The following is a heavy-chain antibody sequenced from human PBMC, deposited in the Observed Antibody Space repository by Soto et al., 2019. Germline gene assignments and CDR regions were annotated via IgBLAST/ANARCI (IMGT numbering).Heavy chain of an antibody. CDR3: ARDLDYGDYEYYFDY. J-gene: IGHJ4*02. CDR2: INPNSGGT. CDR1: GYTFTGYY. D-gene: IGHD4-17*01. Sequence: ASVKVSCKASGYTFTGYYMHWVRQAPGQGLEWMGWINPNSGGTNYAQKFQGRVTMTRDTSISTAYMELSRLRSDDTAVYYCARDLDYGDYEYYFDYWGQGTLVTVSS. V-gene: IGHV1-2*02.